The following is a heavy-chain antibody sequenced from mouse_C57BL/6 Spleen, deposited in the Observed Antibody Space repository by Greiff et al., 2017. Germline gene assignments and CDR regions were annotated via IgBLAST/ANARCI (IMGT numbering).Heavy chain of an antibody. V-gene: IGHV1-64*01. CDR2: IHPNSGST. J-gene: IGHJ3*01. Sequence: QVQLKESGAELVRPGASVKLSCKASGYTFTSYRMHWVKQRPGQGLEWIGMIHPNSGSTNYNEKFKSKATLTVDKSSSTAYMQLSSLTSEDSAVYYCARGDYSMFAYWGQGTLVTVSA. CDR1: GYTFTSYR. CDR3: ARGDYSMFAY. D-gene: IGHD2-12*01.